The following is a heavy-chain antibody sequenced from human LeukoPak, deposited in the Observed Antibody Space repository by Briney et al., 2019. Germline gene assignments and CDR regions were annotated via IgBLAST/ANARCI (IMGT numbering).Heavy chain of an antibody. CDR2: IIPILGVA. CDR3: ARVSQQRVSSSDFSYALDV. D-gene: IGHD6-6*01. Sequence: SVKVSCKASGGTFSTDGITWVRQTPGQGLEWLGRIIPILGVADYAQKFQGRITLTADKSTSAVYMELRSLKSDDSATYYCARVSQQRVSSSDFSYALDVWGQGTTVTVSS. CDR1: GGTFSTDG. J-gene: IGHJ6*02. V-gene: IGHV1-69*04.